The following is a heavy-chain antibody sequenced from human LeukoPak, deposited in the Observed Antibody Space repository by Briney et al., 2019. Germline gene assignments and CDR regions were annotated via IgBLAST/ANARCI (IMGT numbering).Heavy chain of an antibody. Sequence: GGSLRLSCAASGFMFSGYSMNWVRQAPGKGLEWVSSISSSSTYIYYADSVKGRFTISRDNAKNSLYLQMNSLRAEDAAVFYCARELEWLGKYYFDYWGQGTLVTVSS. V-gene: IGHV3-21*04. CDR2: ISSSSTYI. D-gene: IGHD3-10*01. J-gene: IGHJ4*02. CDR1: GFMFSGYS. CDR3: ARELEWLGKYYFDY.